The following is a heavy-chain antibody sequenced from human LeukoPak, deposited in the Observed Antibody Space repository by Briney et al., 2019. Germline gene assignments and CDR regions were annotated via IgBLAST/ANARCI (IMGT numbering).Heavy chain of an antibody. CDR3: ARERDGYNRYYFDY. Sequence: SVKVSCKASGGTFSSYAISWVRQAPGQGLEWMGGIIPIFGTANYAQKFQGRVTITADESTSTAYMELSSLRSEDTAVYYCARERDGYNRYYFDYWGRGTLVTVSS. J-gene: IGHJ4*02. CDR1: GGTFSSYA. V-gene: IGHV1-69*13. CDR2: IIPIFGTA. D-gene: IGHD5-24*01.